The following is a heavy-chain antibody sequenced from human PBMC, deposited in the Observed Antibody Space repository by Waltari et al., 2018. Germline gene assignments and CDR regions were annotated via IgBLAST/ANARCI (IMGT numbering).Heavy chain of an antibody. J-gene: IGHJ4*02. V-gene: IGHV1-2*02. Sequence: QVQLVQSGAEVKKPGASVKVSCKTSGYAFTSYYMHWVRQAPGQGLEWMGWIHPNGGGTNYAQKYQGRITMTRDTSISTVYMELSRLISNDTAVYYCARSYQSGSYSDYWGQGTPVTVSS. CDR1: GYAFTSYY. CDR2: IHPNGGGT. D-gene: IGHD1-26*01. CDR3: ARSYQSGSYSDY.